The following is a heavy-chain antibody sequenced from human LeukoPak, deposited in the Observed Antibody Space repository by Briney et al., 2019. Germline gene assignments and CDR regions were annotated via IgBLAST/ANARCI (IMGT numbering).Heavy chain of an antibody. CDR2: VYHSGRT. Sequence: PSETLSLTCTVSGGSIRPNYWSWIRQAPQKGLEWIGYVYHSGRTNVGPSLKSRVTISVDTSKNQFSLKLSSVTAADTAVYYCARVNYDYVWGSYRYKGYYFDYWGQGTLVTVSS. CDR3: ARVNYDYVWGSYRYKGYYFDY. D-gene: IGHD3-16*02. V-gene: IGHV4-59*01. J-gene: IGHJ4*02. CDR1: GGSIRPNY.